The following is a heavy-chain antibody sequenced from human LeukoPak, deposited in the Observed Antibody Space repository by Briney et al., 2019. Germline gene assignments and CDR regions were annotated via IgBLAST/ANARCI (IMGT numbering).Heavy chain of an antibody. Sequence: ASVEVSCKTSGYTLPDYYLHWVPQAPGRGFECVGMSDPYSSNTDYTKKLHDRVTITGDTSISAVYEELSRLRSDDTAIYYWVRGGTNSASLPRDPWGQGTLVTVSS. CDR1: GYTLPDYY. D-gene: IGHD2-2*01. V-gene: IGHV1-2*02. CDR3: VRGGTNSASLPRDP. CDR2: SDPYSSNT. J-gene: IGHJ5*02.